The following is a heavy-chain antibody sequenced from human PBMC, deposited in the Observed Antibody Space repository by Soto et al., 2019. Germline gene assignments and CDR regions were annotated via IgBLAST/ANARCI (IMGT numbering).Heavy chain of an antibody. J-gene: IGHJ5*02. Sequence: GGSLRLSCAASGFTFSDYYMSWIRQAPGKGLEWVSYISSSSSYTNYADSVKGRFTISRDNAKNSLYLQMNSLRAEDTAVYYCARQGRYDILTGYDLWGQGTLVTVSS. CDR2: ISSSSSYT. V-gene: IGHV3-11*06. CDR1: GFTFSDYY. CDR3: ARQGRYDILTGYDL. D-gene: IGHD3-9*01.